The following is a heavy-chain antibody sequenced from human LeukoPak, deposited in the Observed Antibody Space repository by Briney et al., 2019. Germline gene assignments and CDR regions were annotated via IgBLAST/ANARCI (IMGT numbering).Heavy chain of an antibody. J-gene: IGHJ3*02. CDR3: ARDARRAFDI. CDR1: GFTFSSYA. CDR2: ISGSGGST. V-gene: IGHV3-23*01. Sequence: GGSLRLSCAASGFTFSSYAMSWARQAPGKGLEWVSAISGSGGSTYYADSVKGRFTISRDNSKNTLYLQMNSLRVEDTAVYFCARDARRAFDIWGQGTMVTVSS.